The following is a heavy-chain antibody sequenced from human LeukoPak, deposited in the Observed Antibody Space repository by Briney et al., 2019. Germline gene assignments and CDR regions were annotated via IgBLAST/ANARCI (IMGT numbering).Heavy chain of an antibody. CDR2: ISCSGGST. J-gene: IGHJ4*02. Sequence: PGGSLRLTCAASGFSFSSYARSWVRQAPGKGLEWVSAISCSGGSTYYADPVKRRFTISRDNSKNTLYLQMSSMRAEDTAVYYCAKDVDTAMVLVYWGQGTLVTVSS. V-gene: IGHV3-23*01. CDR1: GFSFSSYA. CDR3: AKDVDTAMVLVY. D-gene: IGHD5-18*01.